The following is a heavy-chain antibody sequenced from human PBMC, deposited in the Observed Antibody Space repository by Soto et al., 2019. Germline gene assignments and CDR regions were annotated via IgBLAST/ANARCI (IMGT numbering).Heavy chain of an antibody. D-gene: IGHD3-22*01. J-gene: IGHJ4*02. V-gene: IGHV1-69*13. CDR1: GGNFSRYG. Sequence: ASVKVACEASGGNFSRYGISWVRRTPGQGLEWMGGIIPIFGKANYAQKFQGRVTITADESTSTAYMELSSLRSEDTAVYYCARDRDYYDSSGYPRPYYFDYWGQGTLVTVSS. CDR2: IIPIFGKA. CDR3: ARDRDYYDSSGYPRPYYFDY.